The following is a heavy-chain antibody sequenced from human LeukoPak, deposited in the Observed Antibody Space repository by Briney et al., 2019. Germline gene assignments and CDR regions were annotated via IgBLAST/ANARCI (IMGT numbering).Heavy chain of an antibody. Sequence: KPSETLSLTCTVSGGSISTISSGTYYWAWIRQPPGKGLEWIGSIYYSGSTYYNPSLKSRVTISVDTSKNEFSLKLSSVTAADTAVYYCARDGLGWGNAFDIWGQGTVVTVSS. CDR1: GGSISTISSGTYY. J-gene: IGHJ3*02. CDR3: ARDGLGWGNAFDI. CDR2: IYYSGST. D-gene: IGHD1-26*01. V-gene: IGHV4-39*07.